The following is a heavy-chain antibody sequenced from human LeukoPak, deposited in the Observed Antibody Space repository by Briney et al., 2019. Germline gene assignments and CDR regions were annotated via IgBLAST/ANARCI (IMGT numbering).Heavy chain of an antibody. D-gene: IGHD3-22*01. CDR2: IKQDGSEK. CDR3: ARDRYQYDSSTYFGCYA. Sequence: PGGSLRLSCAASGFTFSNAWMSWVRQAPGKGLEWVANIKQDGSEKYYVDSVKGRFTISRDNAKNSLYLQMNSLRAEDTAVYYCARDRYQYDSSTYFGCYAWGLGTLVTVSS. J-gene: IGHJ5*02. V-gene: IGHV3-7*01. CDR1: GFTFSNAW.